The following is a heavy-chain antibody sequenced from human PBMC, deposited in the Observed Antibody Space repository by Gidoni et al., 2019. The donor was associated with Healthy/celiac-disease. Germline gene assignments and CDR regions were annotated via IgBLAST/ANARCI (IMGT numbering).Heavy chain of an antibody. J-gene: IGHJ4*02. CDR1: GFTFSSYD. D-gene: IGHD6-13*01. Sequence: EVQLVESGGGLVQPGGSLRLSCAASGFTFSSYDMHWVRQATGKGLEWVSAIGTAGDTYYPGSVKGRFTISRENAKNSLYLQMNSLRAGDTAVYYCARGEYVSSWYRFVYWGQGTLVTVSS. CDR3: ARGEYVSSWYRFVY. CDR2: IGTAGDT. V-gene: IGHV3-13*01.